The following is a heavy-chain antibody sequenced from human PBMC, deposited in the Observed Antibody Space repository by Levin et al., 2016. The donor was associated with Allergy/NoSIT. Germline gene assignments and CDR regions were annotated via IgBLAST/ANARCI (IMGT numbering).Heavy chain of an antibody. CDR2: IYYTGNT. Sequence: SETLSLTCTVSGDSITAYYWNWVRQPPGKGLEWIGFIYYTGNTNYNPSLKSRVTISVDTSKNQLSLKLTSVTAADTAVYYCARADIVVIPTAVWALDIWGQRTMVAVSS. J-gene: IGHJ3*02. CDR3: ARADIVVIPTAVWALDI. D-gene: IGHD2-2*01. CDR1: GDSITAYY. V-gene: IGHV4-59*01.